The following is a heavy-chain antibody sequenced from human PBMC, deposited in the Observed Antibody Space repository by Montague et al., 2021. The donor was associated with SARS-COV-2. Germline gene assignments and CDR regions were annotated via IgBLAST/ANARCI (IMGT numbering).Heavy chain of an antibody. Sequence: SLRLSCAASGFTFSNYGIHWVRQAPGKGLEWVAVISYDGSNKYYADSVKGRFTISRDNSKNTLYLQMNSLRTEDTAVYYCAKDWWIKIAAPEYFDYWGQGTLVTASS. CDR2: ISYDGSNK. CDR3: AKDWWIKIAAPEYFDY. V-gene: IGHV3-30*18. CDR1: GFTFSNYG. J-gene: IGHJ4*02. D-gene: IGHD6-25*01.